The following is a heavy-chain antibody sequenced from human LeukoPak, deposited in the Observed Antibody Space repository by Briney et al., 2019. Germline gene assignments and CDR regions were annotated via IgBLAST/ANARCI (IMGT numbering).Heavy chain of an antibody. D-gene: IGHD1-20*01. CDR3: ARDRGPGDNYYFDY. CDR2: INPSSGST. CDR1: VYTFTVYY. Sequence: GASVKVSCKASVYTFTVYYMHWVRQAPGHGLERMGIINPSSGSTSYAQKFQGRVTMTRDTSTSTVYMELSSLRSEDTAVYYCARDRGPGDNYYFDYWGQGTLVTVSS. V-gene: IGHV1-46*01. J-gene: IGHJ4*02.